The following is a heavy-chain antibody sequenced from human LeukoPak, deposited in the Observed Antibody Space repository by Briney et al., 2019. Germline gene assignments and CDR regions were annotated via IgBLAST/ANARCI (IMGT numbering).Heavy chain of an antibody. V-gene: IGHV4-31*02. CDR2: IYYSGST. Sequence: LRLSCVVSGFTFSSYAMSWIRQHPGKGLEWIGYIYYSGSTYYNPSLKSRVTISVDTSKNQFSLKLSSVTAADTAVYYCARDRSVYYDSSGYYDYYYGMDVWGQGTTVTVSS. CDR3: ARDRSVYYDSSGYYDYYYGMDV. CDR1: GFTFSSYA. D-gene: IGHD3-22*01. J-gene: IGHJ6*02.